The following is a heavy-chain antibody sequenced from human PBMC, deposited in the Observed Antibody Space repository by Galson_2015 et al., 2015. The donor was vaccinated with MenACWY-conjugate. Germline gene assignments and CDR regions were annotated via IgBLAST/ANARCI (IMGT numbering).Heavy chain of an antibody. CDR1: GYTFTHYA. Sequence: SVKVSCKASGYTFTHYAIHWVRQAPGQSLEWMGWMSAGNEDTKYSQKFQGRVAITRDTSASTAYMELSSLKASDTAMYYCARLPRYSASRRALGYLDNWGQGTRVTVST. CDR2: MSAGNEDT. CDR3: ARLPRYSASRRALGYLDN. J-gene: IGHJ4*02. D-gene: IGHD1-1*01. V-gene: IGHV1-3*01.